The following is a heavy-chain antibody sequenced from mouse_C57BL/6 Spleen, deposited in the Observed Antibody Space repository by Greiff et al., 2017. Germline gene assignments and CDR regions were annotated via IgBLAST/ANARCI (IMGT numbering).Heavy chain of an antibody. CDR1: GFTFSDYG. Sequence: EVMLVESGGGLVKPGGSLKLSCAASGFTFSDYGMHWVRQAPEKGLEWVAYISSGSSTIYYADTVKGRFTISRDNAKNTLFLQMTSLRSEDTAMYYCARRDYDRYYFDYWGQGTTLTVSS. D-gene: IGHD2-4*01. J-gene: IGHJ2*01. CDR3: ARRDYDRYYFDY. V-gene: IGHV5-17*01. CDR2: ISSGSSTI.